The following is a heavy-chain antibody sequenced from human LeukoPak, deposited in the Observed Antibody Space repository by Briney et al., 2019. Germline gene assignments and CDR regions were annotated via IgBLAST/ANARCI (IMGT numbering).Heavy chain of an antibody. CDR2: IKRDGSEK. D-gene: IGHD3-16*01. CDR1: GFTFSTYW. Sequence: RGSLRLSCAASGFTFSTYWMSWVRQAPGKGLEWVANIKRDGSEKYYVDSVKGRFTISRDNAKNSLYLQMNSLSAEDAAVCYCAAGEGDYWGQGTLVTVSS. J-gene: IGHJ4*02. CDR3: AAGEGDY. V-gene: IGHV3-7*02.